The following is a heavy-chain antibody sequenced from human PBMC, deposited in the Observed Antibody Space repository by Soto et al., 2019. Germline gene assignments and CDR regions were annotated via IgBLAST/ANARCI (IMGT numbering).Heavy chain of an antibody. J-gene: IGHJ4*02. V-gene: IGHV3-43*02. D-gene: IGHD3-22*01. Sequence: GESLKISCAASGFTFDDYAMHWVRQAPGKGLEWVSLISGDGGSTYYADSVKGRFTISRDNSKNSLYLQMNSLRTEDTALYYCAKEGKYDSSGYYYCDFWGQGTLVTVSS. CDR1: GFTFDDYA. CDR2: ISGDGGST. CDR3: AKEGKYDSSGYYYCDF.